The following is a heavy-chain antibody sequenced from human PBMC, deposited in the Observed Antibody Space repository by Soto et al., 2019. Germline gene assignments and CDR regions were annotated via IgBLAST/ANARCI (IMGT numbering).Heavy chain of an antibody. CDR3: ARDGPPPKIVLMVYAIGDYFDE. Sequence: ASVKVSFKASGYTFTSYGISWVRQAPGQGLEWMGWISAYNGNTNYAQKLQGRVTMTTDTSTSTAYMELRSLRSDDTAVYYCARDGPPPKIVLMVYAIGDYFDEWGQGTLVTLS. CDR2: ISAYNGNT. V-gene: IGHV1-18*01. CDR1: GYTFTSYG. D-gene: IGHD2-8*01. J-gene: IGHJ4*02.